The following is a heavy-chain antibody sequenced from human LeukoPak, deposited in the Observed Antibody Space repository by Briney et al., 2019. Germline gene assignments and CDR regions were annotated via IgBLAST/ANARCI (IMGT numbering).Heavy chain of an antibody. J-gene: IGHJ4*02. CDR2: IYYSGST. Sequence: SETPSLTCTVSGGSISSHYWSWIRQPPGKGLEWIGYIYYSGSTNYNPSLKSRVTISVDTSKNQFSLKLSSVTAADTAVYYCARDVYGSGSYLDYWGQGTLVTVSS. CDR3: ARDVYGSGSYLDY. V-gene: IGHV4-59*11. CDR1: GGSISSHY. D-gene: IGHD3-10*01.